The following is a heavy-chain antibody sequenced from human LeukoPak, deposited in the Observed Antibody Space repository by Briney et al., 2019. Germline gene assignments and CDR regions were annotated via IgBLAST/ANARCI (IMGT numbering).Heavy chain of an antibody. D-gene: IGHD2/OR15-2a*01. V-gene: IGHV3-7*01. CDR3: TRKGSQWDFLVDY. Sequence: GGSLRLSCEVSGFILSNYWMSWVRQAPGKGLEWVGNIRQDGGEKSHGDSLRGRFTISRDNSENSLYLQMDSLTAEDTAVYYCTRKGSQWDFLVDYWGQGTRVAVSP. CDR1: GFILSNYW. CDR2: IRQDGGEK. J-gene: IGHJ4*02.